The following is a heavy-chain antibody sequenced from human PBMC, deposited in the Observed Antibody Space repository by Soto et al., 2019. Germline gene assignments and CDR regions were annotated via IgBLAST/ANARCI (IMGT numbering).Heavy chain of an antibody. V-gene: IGHV1-18*01. D-gene: IGHD2-15*01. J-gene: IGHJ4*02. CDR2: ISAYNGNT. Sequence: QVQLVQSGAEVKKPGASVKVSCKASGYTFTSFGISWVRQAPGQGLEWMGGISAYNGNTNYAQKCQGRVTMATDTSTGPVYMEVRSLRFDDAAVYYCARGRTPIDYWGQGTLVTVSS. CDR1: GYTFTSFG. CDR3: ARGRTPIDY.